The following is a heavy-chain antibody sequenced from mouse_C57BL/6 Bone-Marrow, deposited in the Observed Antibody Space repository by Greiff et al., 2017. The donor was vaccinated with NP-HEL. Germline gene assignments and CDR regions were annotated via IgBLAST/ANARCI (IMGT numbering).Heavy chain of an antibody. CDR3: TTSTMVMTTYYFDY. CDR1: GFNIKDDY. D-gene: IGHD2-2*01. CDR2: IDPENGDT. Sequence: EVQLQQSGAELVRPGASVKLSCTASGFNIKDDYMHWVKQRPEQGLEWIGWIDPENGDTEYASKFQGKATITADTSSNTAYLQLSSLTSEDTAVYYCTTSTMVMTTYYFDYWGQGTTLTVSS. J-gene: IGHJ2*01. V-gene: IGHV14-4*01.